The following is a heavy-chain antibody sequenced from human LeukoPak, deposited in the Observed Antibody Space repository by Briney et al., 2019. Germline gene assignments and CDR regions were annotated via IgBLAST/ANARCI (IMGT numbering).Heavy chain of an antibody. CDR1: GFTFSSYG. CDR2: IWYDGSNK. Sequence: GGSLRLSCAASGFTFSSYGMHWVRQAPGKGLEWVAVIWYDGSNKYYEDSVKGRFTISRDNSKNTLYLQMNSLRAEDTAVYYCAKAGASSGYRYNWFDPWGQGTLVTVSS. D-gene: IGHD3-22*01. CDR3: AKAGASSGYRYNWFDP. V-gene: IGHV3-33*06. J-gene: IGHJ5*02.